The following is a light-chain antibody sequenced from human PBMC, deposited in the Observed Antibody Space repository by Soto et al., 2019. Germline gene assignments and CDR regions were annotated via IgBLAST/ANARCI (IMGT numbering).Light chain of an antibody. CDR1: QSVDSSY. CDR2: GAS. J-gene: IGKJ1*01. Sequence: EIVWTQSPGTLSLSPGERATLSCRASQSVDSSYLAWDHQRPGQAPRLLIYGASSRATGIPDRFSGSGSGTDFTLTISRLEPEDFAVYYCQHFGSSRGTFGQGTKVEIK. CDR3: QHFGSSRGT. V-gene: IGKV3-20*01.